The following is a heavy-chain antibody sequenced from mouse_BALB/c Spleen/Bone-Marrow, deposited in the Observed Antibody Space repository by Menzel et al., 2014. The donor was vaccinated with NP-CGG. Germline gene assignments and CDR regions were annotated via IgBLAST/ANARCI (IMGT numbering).Heavy chain of an antibody. J-gene: IGHJ3*01. Sequence: QVQLQQSGAEQVRPGTSVKASCKAAGYAFTYYLIDWIKQRPGQRPGQGLEWIGVINPGTGGTNYNEKFKGRATLTADNSSSTAYMQLSSLTSDDSAVYFCARRPWFAYWGQGTLVTVSA. V-gene: IGHV1-54*01. CDR2: INPGTGGT. CDR3: ARRPWFAY. CDR1: GYAFTYYL.